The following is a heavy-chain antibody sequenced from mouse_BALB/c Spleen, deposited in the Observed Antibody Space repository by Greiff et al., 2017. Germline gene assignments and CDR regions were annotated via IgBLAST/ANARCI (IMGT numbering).Heavy chain of an antibody. D-gene: IGHD1-2*01. CDR1: GFTFSDYY. CDR2: ISDGGSYT. J-gene: IGHJ4*01. V-gene: IGHV5-4*02. CDR3: ARGVITTAYYAMDY. Sequence: EVQVVESGGGLVKPGGSLKLSCAASGFTFSDYYMYWVRQTPEKRLEWVATISDGGSYTYYPDSVKGRFTISRDNAKNNLYLQMSSLKSEDTAMYYCARGVITTAYYAMDYWGQGTSVTVSA.